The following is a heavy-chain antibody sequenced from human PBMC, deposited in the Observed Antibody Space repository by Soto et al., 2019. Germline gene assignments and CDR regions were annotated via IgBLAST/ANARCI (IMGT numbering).Heavy chain of an antibody. V-gene: IGHV3-53*04. CDR3: ASGHLTPMPYYMDV. J-gene: IGHJ6*03. Sequence: GGSLRLSCAASGFTVSSNYMSWVRQAPGKGLEWVSVIYSGGSTYYADSVKGRFTISRHNSKNTLYLQMNSLRAEDTAVYYCASGHLTPMPYYMDVWGKGTTVTVSS. D-gene: IGHD3-9*01. CDR1: GFTVSSNY. CDR2: IYSGGST.